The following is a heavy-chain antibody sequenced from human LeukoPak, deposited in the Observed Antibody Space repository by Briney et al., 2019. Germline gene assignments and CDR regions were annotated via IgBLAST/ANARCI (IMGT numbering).Heavy chain of an antibody. J-gene: IGHJ5*02. CDR1: GGSISTYY. V-gene: IGHV4-59*01. D-gene: IGHD5-18*01. CDR3: ARDKAHSYGRYFDP. CDR2: ISYGNT. Sequence: KSSETLSLTYSVSGGSISTYYWNWIRQTPGKGLEWIGHISYGNTDYNPSLKSRVTISVDTSKNQFSLKLTSVTAADTAVYYCARDKAHSYGRYFDPWGQGALVTVSS.